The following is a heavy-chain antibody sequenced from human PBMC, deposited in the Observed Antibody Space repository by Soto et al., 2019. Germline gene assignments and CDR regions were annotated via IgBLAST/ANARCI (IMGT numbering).Heavy chain of an antibody. D-gene: IGHD6-13*01. J-gene: IGHJ4*02. Sequence: QLQLQESGSGLVKPSQTLSLTCAVSGGSISGTTYSWSWIRQPPGKGLEWIGYIYDSGNTYYNPSLKSQFSISVDRSKNQFSLKLSSVTAADTAVYYCARGQVAAAGHSNFDYWGQGALVTVSS. CDR3: ARGQVAAAGHSNFDY. CDR2: IYDSGNT. CDR1: GGSISGTTYS. V-gene: IGHV4-30-2*01.